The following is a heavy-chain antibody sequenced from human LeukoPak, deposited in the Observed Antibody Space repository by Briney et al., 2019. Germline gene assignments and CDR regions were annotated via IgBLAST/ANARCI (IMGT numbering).Heavy chain of an antibody. CDR1: GGTFSSYA. Sequence: ALVEVSCKASGGTFSSYAISWVRQAPGQGLEWMGGIIPIFGTANYAQKFQGRVTITTDESTSTAYMELSSLRSEDTAVYYCAMDTVVTLSLPNCYMDVWGKGTTVIVSS. D-gene: IGHD4-23*01. V-gene: IGHV1-69*05. CDR2: IIPIFGTA. J-gene: IGHJ6*03. CDR3: AMDTVVTLSLPNCYMDV.